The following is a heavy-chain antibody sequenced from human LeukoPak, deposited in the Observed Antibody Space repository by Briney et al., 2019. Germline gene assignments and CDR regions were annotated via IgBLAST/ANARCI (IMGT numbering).Heavy chain of an antibody. CDR3: TKDRASGWPNAFDI. D-gene: IGHD6-19*01. V-gene: IGHV3-15*01. J-gene: IGHJ3*02. CDR1: GFTFSNAW. CDR2: IKTRSNGGEAT. Sequence: GGSLRLSCSASGFTFSNAWMSWVRQAPGKGLEWVGLIKTRSNGGEATDYGAPVKGRFTISRDDSKDTVYLQTNSLRAEDTAIYYCTKDRASGWPNAFDIWGQGTMATVSS.